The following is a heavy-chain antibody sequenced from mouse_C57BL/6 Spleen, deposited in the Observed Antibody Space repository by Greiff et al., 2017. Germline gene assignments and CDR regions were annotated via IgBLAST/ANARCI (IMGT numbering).Heavy chain of an antibody. CDR3: ANFRAY. V-gene: IGHV5-4*01. J-gene: IGHJ3*01. CDR1: GFTFSSYA. Sequence: VQLKESGGGLVKPGGSLKLSCAASGFTFSSYAMSWVRQTPEKRLEWVATISAGGSYTYYPDNVKGRFTISRDNAKNNLYLQMSHLKSEDTAMYYCANFRAYWGQGTLVTVSA. CDR2: ISAGGSYT.